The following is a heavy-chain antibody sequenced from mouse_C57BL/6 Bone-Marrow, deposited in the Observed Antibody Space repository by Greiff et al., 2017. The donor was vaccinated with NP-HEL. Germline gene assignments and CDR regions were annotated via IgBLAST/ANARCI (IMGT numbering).Heavy chain of an antibody. J-gene: IGHJ2*01. D-gene: IGHD2-5*01. CDR2: IDPENGDT. CDR3: TLYYSNYDFDY. Sequence: EVKLMESGAELVRPGASVKLSCTASGFNIKDDYMHWVKQRPEQGLEWIGWIDPENGDTEYASKFQGKATITADTSSNTAYLQLSSLTSEDTAVYYCTLYYSNYDFDYWGQGTTLTVSS. V-gene: IGHV14-4*01. CDR1: GFNIKDDY.